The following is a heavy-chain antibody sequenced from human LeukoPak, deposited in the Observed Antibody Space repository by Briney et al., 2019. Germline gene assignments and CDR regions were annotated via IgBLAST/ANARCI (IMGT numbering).Heavy chain of an antibody. CDR3: AREFYNWFDP. CDR1: GYSISSGYY. J-gene: IGHJ5*02. CDR2: IYHSGST. Sequence: SETLSLTCTVSGYSISSGYYWGWIRQPPGKGLEWIGSIYHSGSTYYNPSLKSRVTISVDTSKNQFSLKLSSVTAADTAVYYCAREFYNWFDPWGPGTLVTVSS. V-gene: IGHV4-38-2*02.